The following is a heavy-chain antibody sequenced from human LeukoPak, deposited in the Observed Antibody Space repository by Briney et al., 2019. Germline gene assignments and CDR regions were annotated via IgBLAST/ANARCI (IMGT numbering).Heavy chain of an antibody. CDR2: IYIDGTT. CDR3: ARDSSPFYGSGSFDY. J-gene: IGHJ4*02. V-gene: IGHV3-53*05. D-gene: IGHD3-10*01. CDR1: GFIVSHNY. Sequence: GGSLRLSCAASGFIVSHNYMTWVRQAPGKGLEWISVIYIDGTTYYADSVKGRFTISRDQANNTLYLQMNSLRAEDTAVYYCARDSSPFYGSGSFDYWGQGTLVTVSS.